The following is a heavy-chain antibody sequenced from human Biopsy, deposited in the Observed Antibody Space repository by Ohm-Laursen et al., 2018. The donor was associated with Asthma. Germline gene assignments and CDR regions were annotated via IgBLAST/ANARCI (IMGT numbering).Heavy chain of an antibody. CDR3: TTDALLYSSADY. CDR1: GFTFSNAW. J-gene: IGHJ4*02. CDR2: IKSKTDGGTT. Sequence: GSLRLSCTASGFTFSNAWMSWVRQAPGKGLEWVGRIKSKTDGGTTDYAAPVKGRSTISRDDSKNTLYLQMNSLKTEDTAVYYCTTDALLYSSADYWGQGTLVTVSS. D-gene: IGHD2-8*01. V-gene: IGHV3-15*01.